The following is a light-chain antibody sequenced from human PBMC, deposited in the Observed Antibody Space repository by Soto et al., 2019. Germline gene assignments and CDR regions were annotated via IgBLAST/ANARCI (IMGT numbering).Light chain of an antibody. CDR2: GAS. V-gene: IGKV3-20*01. CDR1: QSVASRN. Sequence: EIVLTQSPGTLSLSPGERATLSCRASQSVASRNLAWYQQKSGQAPRLLIYGASSRAIHTPDRFSGSGSGTDFTLTISGLEPEDFALYYCQHFGNSLWTFGQGTKVEI. J-gene: IGKJ1*01. CDR3: QHFGNSLWT.